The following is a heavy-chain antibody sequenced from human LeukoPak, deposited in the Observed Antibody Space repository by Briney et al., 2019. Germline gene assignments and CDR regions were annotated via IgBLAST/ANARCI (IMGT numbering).Heavy chain of an antibody. Sequence: SETLSLTCTVSGGSISSSSYYWGWIRQPPGKGLEWIGEINHSGSTNYNPSLKSRVTISVDTSKNQFSLKLSSVTAADTAVYHRARVAYCGGDCYSFGQFDYWGQGTLVTVSS. CDR2: INHSGST. V-gene: IGHV4-39*07. J-gene: IGHJ4*02. CDR3: ARVAYCGGDCYSFGQFDY. CDR1: GGSISSSSYY. D-gene: IGHD2-21*02.